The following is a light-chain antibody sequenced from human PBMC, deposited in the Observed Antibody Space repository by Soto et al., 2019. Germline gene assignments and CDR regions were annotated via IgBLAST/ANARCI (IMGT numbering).Light chain of an antibody. J-gene: IGKJ2*01. CDR3: QQYDSYSYT. Sequence: DIQMTQSPSPLSASVGDRVTITCQASQNINNYLNWYQQKPGRAPKLLIYDASNLEAGVPSRFRGSGSGTEFTLTISSLQPDDFATYYCQQYDSYSYTFGQGTKVDIK. CDR1: QNINNY. V-gene: IGKV1-33*01. CDR2: DAS.